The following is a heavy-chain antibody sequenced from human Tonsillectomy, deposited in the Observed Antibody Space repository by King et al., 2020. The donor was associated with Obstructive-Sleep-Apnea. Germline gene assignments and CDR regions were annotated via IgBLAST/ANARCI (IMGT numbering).Heavy chain of an antibody. J-gene: IGHJ6*02. Sequence: DVQLVESGGGLVQPGRSLRLSCTASGFIFGDYAMSWFRQAPGKGLEWVGFMRSKAYGGTTEYAASVKGRFTISRDDSKSIAYLQMNSLKTEDTAVFYCSRGGVTTRFYFYYGLDVWGQGTTVTVSS. V-gene: IGHV3-49*03. D-gene: IGHD4-17*01. CDR3: SRGGVTTRFYFYYGLDV. CDR1: GFIFGDYA. CDR2: MRSKAYGGTT.